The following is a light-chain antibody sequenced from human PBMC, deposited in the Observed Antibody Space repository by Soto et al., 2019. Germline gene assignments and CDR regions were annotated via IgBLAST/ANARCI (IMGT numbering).Light chain of an antibody. V-gene: IGKV1-8*01. Sequence: AIRMTQSPSSLSASTGDRVTITCRASQGISSYLAWYQQKPGKAPKLLIYAASTLQSGVPSRFSGSGSGTDFTLTISXLQSEDFATDYCQQYYSYPTFGQGTRLEIK. CDR3: QQYYSYPT. J-gene: IGKJ5*01. CDR2: AAS. CDR1: QGISSY.